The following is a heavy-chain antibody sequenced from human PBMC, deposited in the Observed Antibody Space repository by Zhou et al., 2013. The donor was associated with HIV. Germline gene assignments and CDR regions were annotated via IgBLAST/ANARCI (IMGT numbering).Heavy chain of an antibody. CDR1: GYTFTGYY. V-gene: IGHV1-2*02. D-gene: IGHD5-12*01. Sequence: QVQLVQSGAEVKKPGASVKVSCKASGYTFTGYYMHWVRQAPGQGLEWMGWINPNSGGTNYAQKFQGRVTMTRDTSISTAYMELSRLRSDDTAVYYCARDFGAQSWGGYSGYDWGLFDYWGQGTLVTVSS. CDR2: INPNSGGT. J-gene: IGHJ4*02. CDR3: ARDFGAQSWGGYSGYDWGLFDY.